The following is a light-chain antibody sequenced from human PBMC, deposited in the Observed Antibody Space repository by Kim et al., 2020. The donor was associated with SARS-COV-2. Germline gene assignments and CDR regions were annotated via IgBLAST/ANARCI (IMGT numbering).Light chain of an antibody. V-gene: IGLV1-40*01. J-gene: IGLJ2*01. Sequence: QGVTISCACSSSNIVAGYDVHWYQQLPGTAPQLLIYGNSNRPSGVPDRFSGSKSGTSASLAITVLQAEDEADYYCQSYDSSLSGFVFGGGTQLTVL. CDR1: SSNIVAGYD. CDR3: QSYDSSLSGFV. CDR2: GNS.